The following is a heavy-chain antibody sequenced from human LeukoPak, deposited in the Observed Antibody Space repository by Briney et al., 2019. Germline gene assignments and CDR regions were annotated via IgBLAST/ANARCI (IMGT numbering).Heavy chain of an antibody. D-gene: IGHD2-15*01. Sequence: SGTLSLTCTVSGGSISSSSYYWGWIRQPPGKGLEWIGSIYYSGSTYYNPSLKSRVTISVDTSKNQFSLKLSSVTAADTAVYYCARALGYCSGGSCYFDYWGQGTLVTVSS. CDR1: GGSISSSSYY. CDR3: ARALGYCSGGSCYFDY. V-gene: IGHV4-39*07. J-gene: IGHJ4*02. CDR2: IYYSGST.